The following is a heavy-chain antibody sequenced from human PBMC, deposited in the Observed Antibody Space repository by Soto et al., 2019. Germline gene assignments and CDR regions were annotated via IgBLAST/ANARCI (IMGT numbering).Heavy chain of an antibody. CDR2: IYYSGST. Sequence: QVQLQESGPGLVKPSETLSLTCTVSGGSISSYYWSWIRQPPGKGLEWIGYIYYSGSTNYNPSLKSRVNISVDTYKNQFSLKLSSVTAADTAVYYCARITGTTQTYFDYWGQGTLVTVSS. CDR3: ARITGTTQTYFDY. CDR1: GGSISSYY. D-gene: IGHD1-20*01. J-gene: IGHJ4*02. V-gene: IGHV4-59*01.